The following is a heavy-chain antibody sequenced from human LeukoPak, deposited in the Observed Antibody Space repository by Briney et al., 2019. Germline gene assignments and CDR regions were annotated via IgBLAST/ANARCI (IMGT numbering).Heavy chain of an antibody. CDR2: ISAYNGNT. D-gene: IGHD2-2*01. J-gene: IGHJ4*02. CDR3: AKGPVVVPAAIY. CDR1: GYTFTSYG. Sequence: ASVKVSCKASGYTFTSYGINWVRQAPGQGLEWMGWISAYNGNTNYAQKLQGRVTMTRNTSISTAYMELRSLRSDDTAVYYCAKGPVVVPAAIYWGQGTLVTVSS. V-gene: IGHV1-18*01.